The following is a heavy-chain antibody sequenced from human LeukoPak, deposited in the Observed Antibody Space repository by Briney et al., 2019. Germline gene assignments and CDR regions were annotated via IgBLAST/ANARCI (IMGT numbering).Heavy chain of an antibody. D-gene: IGHD6-13*01. J-gene: IGHJ6*03. CDR2: IRYDGSNK. Sequence: GGSLRLSCAASGFTFSSYGMHWVRQAPGKGLEWVAFIRYDGSNKYYADSVKGRFTISRDNAKNSLYLQMNSLRAEDTAVYYCARDGAAAGSILPYYYYYMDVWGKGTTVTISS. CDR3: ARDGAAAGSILPYYYYYMDV. CDR1: GFTFSSYG. V-gene: IGHV3-30*02.